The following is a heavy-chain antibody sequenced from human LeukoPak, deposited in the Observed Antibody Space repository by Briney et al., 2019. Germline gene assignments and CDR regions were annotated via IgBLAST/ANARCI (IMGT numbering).Heavy chain of an antibody. CDR1: GYTFTNYY. V-gene: IGHV1-46*01. CDR3: ARSPYCGRANCPFDL. Sequence: GASVKVSCKASGYTFTNYYMHWVRQPPGQGLEWMAIMNPGGGSTTYAQKLQGRATMTRDTSADTSTTTVYMELNSLRSEDTAVYYCARSPYCGRANCPFDLWGQGTLVTVSS. CDR2: MNPGGGST. D-gene: IGHD2-2*01. J-gene: IGHJ5*02.